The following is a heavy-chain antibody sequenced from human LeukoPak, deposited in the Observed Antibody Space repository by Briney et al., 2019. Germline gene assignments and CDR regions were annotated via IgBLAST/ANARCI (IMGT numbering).Heavy chain of an antibody. D-gene: IGHD2-15*01. CDR1: GFTFSGYE. J-gene: IGHJ4*02. V-gene: IGHV3-48*03. Sequence: GGSLRLSCAVSGFTFSGYEMNWVRQAPGKGLEWVSYISTTGETIYYADSVKGRFTISRDNAKSSLYLQMNSLRAEDTAIYYCAREELVAAAFDHWGQGTLVTVSS. CDR3: AREELVAAAFDH. CDR2: ISTTGETI.